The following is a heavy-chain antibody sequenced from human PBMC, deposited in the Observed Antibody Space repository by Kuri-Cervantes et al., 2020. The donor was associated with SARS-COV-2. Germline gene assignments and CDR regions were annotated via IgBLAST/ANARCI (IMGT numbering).Heavy chain of an antibody. J-gene: IGHJ6*02. V-gene: IGHV5-51*01. Sequence: GGSLRPSCMGSGYNFTNYWITWVRQMPGKGLEWMGIIYPGDSDTRYSPSFQGQVTISADKSISTAYLQWSSLKASDTAMYYCARSGRGYYYYGMDVWGQGTTVTVSS. CDR2: IYPGDSDT. CDR1: GYNFTNYW. D-gene: IGHD3-10*01. CDR3: ARSGRGYYYYGMDV.